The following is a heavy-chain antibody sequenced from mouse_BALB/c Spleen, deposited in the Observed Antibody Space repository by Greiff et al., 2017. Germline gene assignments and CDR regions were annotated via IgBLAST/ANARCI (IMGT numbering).Heavy chain of an antibody. J-gene: IGHJ4*01. CDR3: AREGITTVGYAMDY. D-gene: IGHD1-1*01. V-gene: IGHV1-80*01. CDR2: IYPGDGDT. CDR1: GYAFSSYW. Sequence: QVHLHQSGAELVRPGSSVKISCKAFGYAFSSYWMNWVKQRPGQGLEWIGQIYPGDGDTNYNGKFKGKATLTADKSSSTAYMQLSSLTSEDSAVYFCAREGITTVGYAMDYWGQGTSVTVSS.